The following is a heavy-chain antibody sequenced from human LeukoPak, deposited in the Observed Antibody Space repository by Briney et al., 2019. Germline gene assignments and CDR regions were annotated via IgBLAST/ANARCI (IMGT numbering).Heavy chain of an antibody. CDR2: ISAYNGNT. J-gene: IGHJ4*02. V-gene: IGHV1-18*01. Sequence: GASLKVSCKASGYTFTSYGISWVRQAPGQGLEWMGWISAYNGNTNYAQKLQGRVTMTTDTSTSTAYMELRSLRSDDTAVYYCARGLGDYYDSSGYYLYFDYWGQGTLVTVSS. D-gene: IGHD3-22*01. CDR1: GYTFTSYG. CDR3: ARGLGDYYDSSGYYLYFDY.